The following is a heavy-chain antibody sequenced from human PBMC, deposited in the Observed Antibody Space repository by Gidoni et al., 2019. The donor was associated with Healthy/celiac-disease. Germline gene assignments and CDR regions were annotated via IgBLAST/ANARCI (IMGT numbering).Heavy chain of an antibody. CDR2: ISWNSGSI. D-gene: IGHD6-19*01. V-gene: IGHV3-9*01. CDR1: GFTFDDYA. J-gene: IGHJ4*02. CDR3: AKDSGAVAGSVGNYFDY. Sequence: EVQLVESGVGLVQPGRSLRHTCADSGFTFDDYAMHWVRQAPGTGMECVSGISWNSGSIGYADSVKGRFTISRDNAKNSLYLQMNSLRAEDTALYYCAKDSGAVAGSVGNYFDYWGQGTLVTVSS.